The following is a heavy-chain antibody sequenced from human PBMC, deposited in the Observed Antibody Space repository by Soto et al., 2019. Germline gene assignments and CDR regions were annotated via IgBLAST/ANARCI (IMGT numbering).Heavy chain of an antibody. CDR2: INVYNGNT. D-gene: IGHD6-13*01. J-gene: IGHJ4*02. CDR3: ARDARLSLSAAATFDY. V-gene: IGHV1-18*01. CDR1: GYTFTSFG. Sequence: ASVKVSCKTSGYTFTSFGIGWVRPAPGQRFEWMGWINVYNGNTNYAQKFQGRVTMTTDTSANTAYMELRSLRSDDTAVYFCARDARLSLSAAATFDYWGPGTLVTVS.